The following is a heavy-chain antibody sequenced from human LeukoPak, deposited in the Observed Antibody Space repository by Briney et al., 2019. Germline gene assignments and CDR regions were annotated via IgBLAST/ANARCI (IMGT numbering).Heavy chain of an antibody. CDR3: ARGLRYSNEVWFDP. CDR2: IYTSGST. Sequence: SETLSLTCTVSGGSISSYYWSWIRQPAGKGLEWIGRIYTSGSTNYNPSLKSRVTISVDKSKNQFSLKLSSVTAADTAVYYCARGLRYSNEVWFDPWGQGNLVTVSS. V-gene: IGHV4-4*07. J-gene: IGHJ5*02. CDR1: GGSISSYY. D-gene: IGHD4-11*01.